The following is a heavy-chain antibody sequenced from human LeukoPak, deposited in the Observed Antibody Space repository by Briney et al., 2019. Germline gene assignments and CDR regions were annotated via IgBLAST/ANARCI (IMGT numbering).Heavy chain of an antibody. D-gene: IGHD3-10*01. CDR3: ARDPELLWFGEQYYFDY. CDR1: GFTFSSYS. J-gene: IGHJ4*02. CDR2: ISSSSSYI. Sequence: GGSLRLSCAASGFTFSSYSMNWDRQAPGKGLEWVSSISSSSSYIYYADSAKGRFTISRDNAKNSLYLQMNSLRAEDTAVYYCARDPELLWFGEQYYFDYWGQGTLVTVSS. V-gene: IGHV3-21*01.